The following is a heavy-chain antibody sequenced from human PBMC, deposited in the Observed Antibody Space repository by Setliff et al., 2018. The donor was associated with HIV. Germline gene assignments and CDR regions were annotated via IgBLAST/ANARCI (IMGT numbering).Heavy chain of an antibody. CDR3: ASQPYNSGWFGGWFDP. CDR1: GGSFSNYY. J-gene: IGHJ5*02. V-gene: IGHV4-59*12. D-gene: IGHD6-19*01. CDR2: IYYSGST. Sequence: SETLSLTCAVYGGSFSNYYWSWIRQPPGKGLEWIGHIYYSGSTDYNPSLTSRVIISVDPSKNQFTLMLNSVTAADTAVYYCASQPYNSGWFGGWFDPWGQGTLVTVSS.